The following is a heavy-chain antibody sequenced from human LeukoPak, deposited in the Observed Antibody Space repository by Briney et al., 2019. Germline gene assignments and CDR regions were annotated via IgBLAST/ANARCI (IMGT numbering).Heavy chain of an antibody. Sequence: SETLSLTCAVYGGSFSGYYWSWIRQPPGKGLEWIGEIKHSGSTNYNPSLKSRVTISVDTSKNQFSLKLSSVTAADTAVYYCARGRRERQWLVFRGPFDYWGQGTLVTVSS. V-gene: IGHV4-34*01. CDR3: ARGRRERQWLVFRGPFDY. CDR1: GGSFSGYY. D-gene: IGHD6-19*01. CDR2: IKHSGST. J-gene: IGHJ4*02.